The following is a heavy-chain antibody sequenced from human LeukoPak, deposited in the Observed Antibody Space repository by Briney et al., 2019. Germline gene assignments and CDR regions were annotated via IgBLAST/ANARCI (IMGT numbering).Heavy chain of an antibody. Sequence: GGSLRLSCAASGFTFRNHWMHWVRQTPGKGPVWVSRISSDGSSTTYADSVKGRFTISGDNAKNTLYLQMNNLRAEDTAMYYCARDQRVTGRPDIDYWGQGTLVIVSS. J-gene: IGHJ4*02. CDR3: ARDQRVTGRPDIDY. CDR2: ISSDGSST. V-gene: IGHV3-74*03. D-gene: IGHD6-6*01. CDR1: GFTFRNHW.